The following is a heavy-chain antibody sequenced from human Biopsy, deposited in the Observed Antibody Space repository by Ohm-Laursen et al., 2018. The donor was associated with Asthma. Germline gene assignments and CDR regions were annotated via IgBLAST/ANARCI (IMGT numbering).Heavy chain of an antibody. CDR2: INSVFGTT. D-gene: IGHD2-2*01. CDR3: ARKAGSCISRTCYSLDF. V-gene: IGHV1-69*13. Sequence: ASVKVSCKSLGGTFNTYVIGWVRQAPGQGLEWMGGINSVFGTTTYPRKFQDRVTITADDSTSTVYMELSSLRFEDPAVYYCARKAGSCISRTCYSLDFWGQGTLVTVSS. CDR1: GGTFNTYV. J-gene: IGHJ4*02.